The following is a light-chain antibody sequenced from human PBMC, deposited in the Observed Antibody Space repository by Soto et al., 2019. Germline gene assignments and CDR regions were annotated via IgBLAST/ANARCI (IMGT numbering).Light chain of an antibody. Sequence: DIVMTQSPLSLPVTPGEPASISCRSSQSLLHSNGYNYLDWYLQKPGQSPQLLIYLGSNRASGVPDRFSGSGSGTDCTLNISIWGGEDVGVEYCMKVLQTVLTLVGGTLVQ. CDR1: QSLLHSNGYNY. CDR2: LGS. J-gene: IGKJ4*01. V-gene: IGKV2-28*01. CDR3: MKVLQTVLT.